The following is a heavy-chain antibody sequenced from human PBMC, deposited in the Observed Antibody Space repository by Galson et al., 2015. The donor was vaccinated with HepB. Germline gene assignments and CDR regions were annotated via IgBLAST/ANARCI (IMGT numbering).Heavy chain of an antibody. CDR2: ISYDGSNK. Sequence: SLRLSCAASGFTFSSYGMHWVRQAPGKGLEWVAVISYDGSNKYYADSVKGRFTISRDNSKNTLYLQMNSLRAEDTAVYYCAKDRGSSSWGYFQHWGQGTLVTVSS. J-gene: IGHJ1*01. CDR1: GFTFSSYG. V-gene: IGHV3-30*18. CDR3: AKDRGSSSWGYFQH. D-gene: IGHD6-13*01.